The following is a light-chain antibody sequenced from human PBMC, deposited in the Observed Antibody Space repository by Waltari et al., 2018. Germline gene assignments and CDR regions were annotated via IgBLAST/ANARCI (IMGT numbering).Light chain of an antibody. CDR3: QQYSSSSMFS. Sequence: DIQMTQSPSTLSASVGDRATITCRASQSIGTLLAWFQQKPGNPPKLLIYKTFNLERGVPSRFSGSGSGTEFTLTITSLQPDDFATYYCQQYSSSSMFSFGQGTKLEIK. CDR1: QSIGTL. V-gene: IGKV1-5*03. J-gene: IGKJ2*03. CDR2: KTF.